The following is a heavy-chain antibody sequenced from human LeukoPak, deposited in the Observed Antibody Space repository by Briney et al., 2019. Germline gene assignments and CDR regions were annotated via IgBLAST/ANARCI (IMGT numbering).Heavy chain of an antibody. J-gene: IGHJ4*02. CDR1: AFTVSRKY. D-gene: IGHD5-24*01. Sequence: PGGSLRLSCAASAFTVSRKYMSWVRQAPGKGLEWVSIFYSGGSKYYAESVKGRFTISRDNSKNTLYLQMNSLRTEDTAVYYCAKRDGYNSGPFDYWGQGTLVTVSS. V-gene: IGHV3-66*01. CDR2: FYSGGSK. CDR3: AKRDGYNSGPFDY.